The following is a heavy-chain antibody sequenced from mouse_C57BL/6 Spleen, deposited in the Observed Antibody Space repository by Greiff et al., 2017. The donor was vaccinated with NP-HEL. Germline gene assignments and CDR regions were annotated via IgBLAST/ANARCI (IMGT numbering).Heavy chain of an antibody. CDR2: IDPSDSYT. CDR1: GYTFTSYW. J-gene: IGHJ3*01. CDR3: ARDYGSTPFAY. V-gene: IGHV1-69*01. Sequence: QVQLQQPGAELVMPGASVKLSCKASGYTFTSYWMHWVKQRPGQGLEWIGEIDPSDSYTNYNQKFKGKSKLTVDKSSSTAYMQLSSLTSEDSAVYYCARDYGSTPFAYWGQGTLVTVSA. D-gene: IGHD1-1*01.